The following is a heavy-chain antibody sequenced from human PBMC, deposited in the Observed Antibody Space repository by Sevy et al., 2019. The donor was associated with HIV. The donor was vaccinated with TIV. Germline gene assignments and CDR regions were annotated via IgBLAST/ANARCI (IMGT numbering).Heavy chain of an antibody. V-gene: IGHV3-20*01. CDR2: INWNGGNT. CDR1: GFTFDDYG. D-gene: IGHD3-22*01. J-gene: IGHJ4*02. Sequence: GGSLRLSCAASGFTFDDYGMTWVRQAPGKGLEWVSGINWNGGNTGYADSVKGRFNISRDNAKNSLYLQMNSLRAEDTALYHCARRIRYDSSGYGFYFDHWGQGTLVTVSS. CDR3: ARRIRYDSSGYGFYFDH.